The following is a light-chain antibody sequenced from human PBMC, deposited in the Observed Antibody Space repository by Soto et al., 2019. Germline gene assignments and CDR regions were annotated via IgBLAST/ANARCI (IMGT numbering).Light chain of an antibody. CDR2: AAS. V-gene: IGKV1-9*01. CDR3: QQLNSYLIT. Sequence: DIQLTQSPSFLSASVGDRVTITCRASRGISSYLAWYQQKPGKAPKLLIYAASTLHTGVPSRFSRRGSWTEFNLTISRLPPEDFCTYYCQQLNSYLITFGQGTRLEIK. J-gene: IGKJ5*01. CDR1: RGISSY.